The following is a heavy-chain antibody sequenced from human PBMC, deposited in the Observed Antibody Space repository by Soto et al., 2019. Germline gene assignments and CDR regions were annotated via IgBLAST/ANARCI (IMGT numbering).Heavy chain of an antibody. J-gene: IGHJ6*02. CDR2: INPNSGGT. Sequence: ASVKVSCKASGYTFTGYYMHWVRQAPGQGLEWMGWINPNSGGTNYAQKFQGWVTMTRDTSISTAYMELSRLRSDDTAVYYCARDGIPTSTGQLAMPYYYYGMDVWGQGTTVTVSS. D-gene: IGHD6-13*01. CDR3: ARDGIPTSTGQLAMPYYYYGMDV. V-gene: IGHV1-2*04. CDR1: GYTFTGYY.